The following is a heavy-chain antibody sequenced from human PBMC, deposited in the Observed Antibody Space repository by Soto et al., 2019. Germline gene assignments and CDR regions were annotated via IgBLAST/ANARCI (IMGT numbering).Heavy chain of an antibody. V-gene: IGHV3-30*03. CDR2: ISHGGSDT. CDR3: VSGEGGYGHDTRFDY. Sequence: QMQLVESGGGAVQPGRSLRLSCAASGFSFSNHGMHWVRQAPGKGLDWVADISHGGSDTWYADSVKGRFTISRDNSKNTVYLQMDGLRSEDTAIYYCVSGEGGYGHDTRFDYWGQGTLVTVSS. CDR1: GFSFSNHG. D-gene: IGHD5-12*01. J-gene: IGHJ4*02.